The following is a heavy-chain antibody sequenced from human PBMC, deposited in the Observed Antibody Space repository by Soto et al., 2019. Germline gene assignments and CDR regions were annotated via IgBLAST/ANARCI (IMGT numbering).Heavy chain of an antibody. Sequence: QVQLVQSGAEVKKPGASVKVSCKASGYTFTSYGISWVRQAPGQGLEWMGCISAYNGNTNYAQKRQGRVTMTTDTSTSTAYMELRSMRSDDTAVYYCARERVTMVRGAAFDIWGQGTMVTVSS. CDR3: ARERVTMVRGAAFDI. CDR1: GYTFTSYG. J-gene: IGHJ3*02. CDR2: ISAYNGNT. V-gene: IGHV1-18*01. D-gene: IGHD3-10*01.